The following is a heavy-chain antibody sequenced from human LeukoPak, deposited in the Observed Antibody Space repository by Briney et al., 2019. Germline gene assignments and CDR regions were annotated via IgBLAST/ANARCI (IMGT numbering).Heavy chain of an antibody. D-gene: IGHD2/OR15-2a*01. J-gene: IGHJ6*02. V-gene: IGHV4-30-2*01. CDR3: AREGYFYGMDV. CDR1: GGSVSSGGFS. Sequence: SETLSLTCTVSGGSVSSGGFSWRWIRQPPGKGLECIGSISHTGSTYYNPSRKSRFTISVDSSKNQFSLKLSSVTAADTAVYYCAREGYFYGMDVWGQGTTVTVSS. CDR2: ISHTGST.